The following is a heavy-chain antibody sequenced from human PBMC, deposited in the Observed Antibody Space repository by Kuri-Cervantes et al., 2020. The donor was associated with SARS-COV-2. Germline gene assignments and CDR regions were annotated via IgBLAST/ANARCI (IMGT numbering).Heavy chain of an antibody. Sequence: SVKVSCKASGYTFTSYAISWVRQAPGQGLEWMGGIIPILGTANYAQKFQGRVTITADESTSTAYMELSSLRSEDTAVYYCARGGGGKKGVSYGYYYYYMDVWGKGTTVTVSS. J-gene: IGHJ6*03. D-gene: IGHD3-16*01. CDR1: GYTFTSYA. CDR3: ARGGGGKKGVSYGYYYYYMDV. V-gene: IGHV1-69*13. CDR2: IIPILGTA.